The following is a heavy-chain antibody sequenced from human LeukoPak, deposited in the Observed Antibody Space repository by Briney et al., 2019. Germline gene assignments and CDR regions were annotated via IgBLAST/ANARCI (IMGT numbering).Heavy chain of an antibody. V-gene: IGHV6-1*01. Sequence: SQTLSLTCAISGDSVSSNSAAWNWIRQSPSRGLEWLGRTYYRSKWSNGYAVSVKSRITINPDTSKNQFSLQLNSVTPEDTAVYYCARAPADYGGNSLFDYWGQGTLVTVSS. CDR1: GDSVSSNSAA. CDR3: ARAPADYGGNSLFDY. J-gene: IGHJ4*02. CDR2: TYYRSKWSN. D-gene: IGHD4-23*01.